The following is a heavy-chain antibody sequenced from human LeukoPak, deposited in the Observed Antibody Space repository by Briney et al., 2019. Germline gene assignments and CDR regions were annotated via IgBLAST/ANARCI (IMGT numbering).Heavy chain of an antibody. Sequence: PGGSLRLSCAASGFTFSDYWMHWVRQAPGKGLVWVSRISSDGSTTSYADSVKGRFTISRDNAKNTLYLQMSSLRAEDTAVYYCARRGGSYNDYWGQGTLVTVSS. CDR2: ISSDGSTT. CDR1: GFTFSDYW. J-gene: IGHJ4*02. D-gene: IGHD1-26*01. CDR3: ARRGGSYNDY. V-gene: IGHV3-74*01.